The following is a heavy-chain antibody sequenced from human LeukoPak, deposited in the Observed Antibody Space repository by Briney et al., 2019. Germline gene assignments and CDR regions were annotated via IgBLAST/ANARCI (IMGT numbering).Heavy chain of an antibody. D-gene: IGHD3-22*01. Sequence: TSETLSLTCTVSGGSISSYYWSWIRQPPGKGLEWIGYIYYSGSTNYNPSLKSRVTISVDTSKNQFSLKLSSVTAADTAVYYCARVSGYTNWFDPWGQGTLVTVSS. V-gene: IGHV4-59*01. CDR3: ARVSGYTNWFDP. CDR1: GGSISSYY. J-gene: IGHJ5*02. CDR2: IYYSGST.